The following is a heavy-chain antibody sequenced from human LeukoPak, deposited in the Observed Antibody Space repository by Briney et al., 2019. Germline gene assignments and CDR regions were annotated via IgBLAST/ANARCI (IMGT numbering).Heavy chain of an antibody. J-gene: IGHJ4*02. CDR1: GFTVSSNY. V-gene: IGHV3-53*01. Sequence: QSGGSLRLSCAASGFTVSSNYMSWVRQAPGKGLEWVSVIYSGGSTYYADSVKGRFTISRDNSKNTLYLQMNSLRAEDTAVYYCARESRGYYLSYFDYWGQGTLVTVSS. CDR3: ARESRGYYLSYFDY. CDR2: IYSGGST. D-gene: IGHD3-22*01.